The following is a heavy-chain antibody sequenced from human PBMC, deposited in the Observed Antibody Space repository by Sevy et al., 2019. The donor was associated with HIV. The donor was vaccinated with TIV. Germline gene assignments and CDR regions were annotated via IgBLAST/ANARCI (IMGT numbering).Heavy chain of an antibody. Sequence: GGPLRPSCPPSGFTFSNYGMTWAPQAPGKGLEGVSCILAGGVSPYYADPVKGRFTISRDNSKNTLFLQMNSLRAEDTAVYYCARRDSANSFEIWGQGTMVTVSS. J-gene: IGHJ3*02. V-gene: IGHV3-23*01. D-gene: IGHD1-26*01. CDR3: ARRDSANSFEI. CDR2: ILAGGVSP. CDR1: GFTFSNYG.